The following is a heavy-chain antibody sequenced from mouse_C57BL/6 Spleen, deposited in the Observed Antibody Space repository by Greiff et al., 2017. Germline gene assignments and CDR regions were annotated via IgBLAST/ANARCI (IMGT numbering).Heavy chain of an antibody. Sequence: VMLVESGAELVKPGASVKISCKASGYAFSSYWMNWVKQRPGKGLEWIGQIYPGDGDTNYNGKFKGKATLTADKSSSTAYMQLSSLTSEDSAVYFCARSYYGSYFDYWGQGTTLTVSS. CDR3: ARSYYGSYFDY. V-gene: IGHV1-80*01. CDR1: GYAFSSYW. D-gene: IGHD1-1*01. CDR2: IYPGDGDT. J-gene: IGHJ2*01.